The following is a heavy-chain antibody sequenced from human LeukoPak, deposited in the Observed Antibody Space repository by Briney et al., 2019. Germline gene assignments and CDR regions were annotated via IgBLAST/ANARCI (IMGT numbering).Heavy chain of an antibody. D-gene: IGHD5-12*01. Sequence: GRSLRLSCAASGFTFSSYAMHWVRQAPGKGLEWVAVISYDGSNKYYADSVKGRFTISRDNSKNTLYLHMNSLRPEDTAIYYCAKDRYSAYDKTPFDYWGQGTLVTVSS. J-gene: IGHJ4*02. CDR3: AKDRYSAYDKTPFDY. V-gene: IGHV3-30-3*02. CDR1: GFTFSSYA. CDR2: ISYDGSNK.